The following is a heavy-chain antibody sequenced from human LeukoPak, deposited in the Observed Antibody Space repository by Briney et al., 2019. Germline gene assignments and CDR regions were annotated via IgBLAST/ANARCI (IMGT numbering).Heavy chain of an antibody. CDR2: IIPILGIA. Sequence: SVKVSCKASGGTFSSYAISWVRQAPGQGLEWMGRIIPILGIANYAQKFQGRVTITADKSASTAYMELSSLRSEDTAVYYCARALGVVTATIRAEYFQHWGQGTLVTVSS. D-gene: IGHD2-21*02. CDR1: GGTFSSYA. V-gene: IGHV1-69*04. CDR3: ARALGVVTATIRAEYFQH. J-gene: IGHJ1*01.